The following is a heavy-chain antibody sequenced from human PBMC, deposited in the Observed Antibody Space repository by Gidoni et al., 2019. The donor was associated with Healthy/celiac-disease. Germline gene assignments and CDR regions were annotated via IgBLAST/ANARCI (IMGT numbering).Heavy chain of an antibody. J-gene: IGHJ4*02. D-gene: IGHD5-12*01. CDR1: GVTFDDYA. CDR3: AKDHVDIVATYYFDY. CDR2: ISWNSGSI. V-gene: IGHV3-9*01. Sequence: EVQLVESGGGLVQPGRSLRLSCAASGVTFDDYAMHWVRQAPGKGLEWVSGISWNSGSIGYADSVKGRFTISRDNAKNSLYLQMNSLRAEDTALYYCAKDHVDIVATYYFDYWGQGTLVTVSS.